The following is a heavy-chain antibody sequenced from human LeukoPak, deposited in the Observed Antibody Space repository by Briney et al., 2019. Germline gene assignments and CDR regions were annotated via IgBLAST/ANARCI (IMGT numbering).Heavy chain of an antibody. Sequence: SSETLSLTCTVSGYSINSAYYWGWIRQSPGKGLEWIGYIYHSGSTKYNPSLKSRVTISVDTSKNQFSLKLSSVTAADTAVYYCVRDGYSVYDGLWGQGTLVTVSS. V-gene: IGHV4-59*01. CDR3: VRDGYSVYDGL. CDR1: GYSINSAYY. D-gene: IGHD5/OR15-5a*01. J-gene: IGHJ4*02. CDR2: IYHSGST.